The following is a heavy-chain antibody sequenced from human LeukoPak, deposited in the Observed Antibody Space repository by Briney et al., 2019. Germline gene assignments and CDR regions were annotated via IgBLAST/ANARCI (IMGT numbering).Heavy chain of an antibody. CDR1: GFTFSSYA. CDR2: ISGSGGST. V-gene: IGHV3-23*01. Sequence: GGSLRLSCAASGFTFSSYAMGWVRQAPGKGLEWVSPISGSGGSTYYADSVKGRFTISRDNSKSTLYLQMNRLRVEDTAFYYCARHGGGAATTGDGFDIWGQGTMVTVSS. CDR3: ARHGGGAATTGDGFDI. J-gene: IGHJ3*02. D-gene: IGHD3-16*01.